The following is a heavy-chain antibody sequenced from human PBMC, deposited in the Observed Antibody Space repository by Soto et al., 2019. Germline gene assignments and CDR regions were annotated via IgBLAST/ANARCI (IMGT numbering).Heavy chain of an antibody. D-gene: IGHD6-19*01. V-gene: IGHV3-23*01. CDR3: AKARFRDSSMFLLDY. CDR2: ISGSGGST. Sequence: GGSLRPSCAASGFTFSSYAMSWVRQAPGKGLEWVSAISGSGGSTYYADSVKGRFTISRDNSKNTLYLQMNSLRAEDTAVYYCAKARFRDSSMFLLDYWGQGTLVTVSS. CDR1: GFTFSSYA. J-gene: IGHJ4*02.